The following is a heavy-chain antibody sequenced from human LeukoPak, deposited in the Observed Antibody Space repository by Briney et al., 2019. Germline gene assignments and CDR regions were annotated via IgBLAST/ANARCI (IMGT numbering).Heavy chain of an antibody. V-gene: IGHV3-74*01. CDR3: ESVRATVSYYFAY. CDR2: ISPDGNTA. J-gene: IGHJ4*02. Sequence: GGSLRLSCAASGYTFTKYWMHWVRHAPGKGLVWVSRISPDGNTATYADFVKGRFTLSRDNAKNTLYLQMNSVRAEDTAVYYCESVRATVSYYFAYWGQGALVTVSS. D-gene: IGHD4-17*01. CDR1: GYTFTKYW.